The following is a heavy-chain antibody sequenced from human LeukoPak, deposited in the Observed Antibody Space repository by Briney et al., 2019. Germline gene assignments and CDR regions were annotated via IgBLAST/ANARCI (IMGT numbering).Heavy chain of an antibody. CDR3: ASFLPSPYGR. D-gene: IGHD4-17*01. CDR1: GFTFSSYW. Sequence: PGGSLRLSCAASGFTFSSYWMHWVRQAPGKGPVWVSRINSDGSSTSYADSVKGRFTISRDNAKNTLYPQMNSLRAEDTAVYYCASFLPSPYGRWGQGTMVTVSS. CDR2: INSDGSST. V-gene: IGHV3-74*01. J-gene: IGHJ3*01.